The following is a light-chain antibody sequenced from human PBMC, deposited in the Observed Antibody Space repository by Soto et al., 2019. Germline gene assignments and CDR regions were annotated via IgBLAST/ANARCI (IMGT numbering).Light chain of an antibody. CDR3: QQYDQLPIT. Sequence: DIQMTQSASSLPASVGETVTISCQASQDISKYLNWFPQKPGKAPKLLIYDVFNVETGVPSRFSGRGSGTDFTLIISNLQPEDFATYYCQQYDQLPITFGGGTKVDI. CDR2: DVF. J-gene: IGKJ4*01. CDR1: QDISKY. V-gene: IGKV1-33*01.